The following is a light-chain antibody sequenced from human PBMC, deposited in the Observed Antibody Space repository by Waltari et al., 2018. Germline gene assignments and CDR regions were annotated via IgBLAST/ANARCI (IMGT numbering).Light chain of an antibody. CDR2: DVY. CDR3: CSYAGADSSVL. Sequence: QSALTQPRSVSGSPGQSVTISCTGTNSDVGGYDFVSWYQQYPGKAPKLIIYDVYKRPPGVPVRCSGSKSGNTASLSISGLLNEDEADFYCCSYAGADSSVLFGGGTTLTVL. J-gene: IGLJ2*01. V-gene: IGLV2-11*01. CDR1: NSDVGGYDF.